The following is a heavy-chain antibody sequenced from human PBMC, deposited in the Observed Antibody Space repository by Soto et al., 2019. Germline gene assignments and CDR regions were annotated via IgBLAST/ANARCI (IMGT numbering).Heavy chain of an antibody. V-gene: IGHV4-34*01. CDR2: INHSGST. CDR3: ANWPPKMVRGVILTL. J-gene: IGHJ4*02. D-gene: IGHD3-10*01. CDR1: GGSFSGYY. Sequence: SETLSLTCAVYGGSFSGYYWSWIRQPPGKGLEWIGEINHSGSTNYNPSLKSRVTISVDTSKNQFSLKLSSVTAADTAVYYCANWPPKMVRGVILTLWGQGTLVTVSS.